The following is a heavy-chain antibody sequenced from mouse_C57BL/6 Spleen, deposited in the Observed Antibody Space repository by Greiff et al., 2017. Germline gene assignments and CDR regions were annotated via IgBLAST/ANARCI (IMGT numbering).Heavy chain of an antibody. J-gene: IGHJ1*03. D-gene: IGHD2-4*01. CDR2: IYPSDSET. CDR3: ARRYYDYDWYFDV. CDR1: GYTFTSYW. V-gene: IGHV1-61*01. Sequence: VQLQQSGAELVRPGSSVKLSCKASGYTFTSYWMDWVKQRPGQGLEWIGNIYPSDSETHYNQKFKDKATLTVDKSSSTAYMQLSSLTSEDSAVYYCARRYYDYDWYFDVWGTGTTVTVSS.